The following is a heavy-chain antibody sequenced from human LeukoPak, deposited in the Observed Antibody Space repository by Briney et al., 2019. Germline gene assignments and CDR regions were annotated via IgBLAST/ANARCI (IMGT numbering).Heavy chain of an antibody. V-gene: IGHV3-23*01. J-gene: IGHJ4*02. Sequence: PGGSLRLSCAASGFTFSSYAMSWVRQAPGKGLERVSAISGSGGSTYYADSVKGRFTISRDNSKNTLYLQMNSLRAEDTAVYYCAYSIVATISPFDYWGQGTLVTVSS. CDR2: ISGSGGST. CDR3: AYSIVATISPFDY. CDR1: GFTFSSYA. D-gene: IGHD5-12*01.